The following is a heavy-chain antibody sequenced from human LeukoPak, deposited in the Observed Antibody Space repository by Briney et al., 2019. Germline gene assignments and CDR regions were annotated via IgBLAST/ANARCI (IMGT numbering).Heavy chain of an antibody. D-gene: IGHD3-9*01. CDR3: AKLWYYDVLTGDYDTYY. J-gene: IGHJ4*02. CDR2: DSGRDPST. CDR1: GFPFSNYA. Sequence: GGSLRLSCAASGFPFSNYAMSWLRQAPGKGLEWVSADSGRDPSTYSTDSVKGRFTISRDNSKNTLYLQMNSLGAYDTAIYYGAKLWYYDVLTGDYDTYYWGQGTLVTVSS. V-gene: IGHV3-23*01.